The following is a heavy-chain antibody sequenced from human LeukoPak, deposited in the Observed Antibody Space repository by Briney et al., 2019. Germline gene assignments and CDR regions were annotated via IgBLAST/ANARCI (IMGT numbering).Heavy chain of an antibody. D-gene: IGHD6-6*01. V-gene: IGHV4-59*01. CDR3: ASLAARRTFDY. Sequence: SETLSLTCTVSGGSIRSYYWSLIRQPPGKGLEWIGYIYYSGSTNYNPSLKSRVTISVDTSKNQFSLKLSSVTAADTAVYYCASLAARRTFDYWGQGTLVTVSS. J-gene: IGHJ4*02. CDR1: GGSIRSYY. CDR2: IYYSGST.